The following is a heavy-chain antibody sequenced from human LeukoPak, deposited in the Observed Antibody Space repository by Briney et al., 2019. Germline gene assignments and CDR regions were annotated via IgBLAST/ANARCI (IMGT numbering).Heavy chain of an antibody. CDR3: ARISSVARDYYYGMDV. Sequence: SQTLSLTCTVSGGSITSGDCYWSWIRQPPGKGLEWIGYIYYRGNTYYSPSLKSRVTISVDTSKNRFSLKLSSVTAADTAVYYCARISSVARDYYYGMDVWGQGTTVTVSS. CDR2: IYYRGNT. V-gene: IGHV4-30-4*01. CDR1: GGSITSGDCY. J-gene: IGHJ6*02.